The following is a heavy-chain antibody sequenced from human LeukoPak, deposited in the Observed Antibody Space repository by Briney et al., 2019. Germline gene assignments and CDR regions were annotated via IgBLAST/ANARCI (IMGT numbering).Heavy chain of an antibody. CDR2: INPNSGAT. V-gene: IGHV1-2*02. CDR1: GYTFTDYY. J-gene: IGHJ4*02. Sequence: ASVKVSXKASGYTFTDYYIHWVRQAPGQGLEWMVWINPNSGATNSVQKFQGRVTMTRGTSISTAYMELNGLRSDDTAVYYCPRSGVTTIPNFDYWGQGTLVTVSS. D-gene: IGHD5-12*01. CDR3: PRSGVTTIPNFDY.